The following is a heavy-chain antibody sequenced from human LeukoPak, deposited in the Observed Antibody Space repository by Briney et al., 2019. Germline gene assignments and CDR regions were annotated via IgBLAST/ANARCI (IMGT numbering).Heavy chain of an antibody. V-gene: IGHV3-23*01. D-gene: IGHD5-24*01. J-gene: IGHJ6*03. CDR3: AKMAVPNYYYYMDV. CDR2: ISGSGGGT. CDR1: GFTFNSYG. Sequence: GGSLRLSCAASGFTFNSYGMSWVRQAPGRGLEWVSVISGSGGGTYYADSVKGRFTISRDNSKNTLYLQMNSLRAEDTAVYYCAKMAVPNYYYYMDVWGKGTTVTISS.